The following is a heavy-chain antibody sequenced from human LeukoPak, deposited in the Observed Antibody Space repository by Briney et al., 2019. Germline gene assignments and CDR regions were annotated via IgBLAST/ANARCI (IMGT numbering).Heavy chain of an antibody. CDR2: INHSGST. Sequence: SETLSLTCAVYGGSFSGYYWSWIRQPPGKGLEWIGEINHSGSTNYNPSLKSRVTISVDTSKNQFSLKLSSVTAADTAVYYCARGHSSGWGVWGQGTLVTVSS. V-gene: IGHV4-34*01. D-gene: IGHD6-19*01. CDR1: GGSFSGYY. J-gene: IGHJ4*02. CDR3: ARGHSSGWGV.